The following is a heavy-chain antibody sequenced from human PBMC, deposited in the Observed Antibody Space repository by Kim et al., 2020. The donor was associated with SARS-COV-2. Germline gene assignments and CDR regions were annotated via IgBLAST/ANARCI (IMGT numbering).Heavy chain of an antibody. D-gene: IGHD3-10*01. Sequence: GGSLRLSCSASGFTFSSYAMHWVRQAPGKGLEYVSAISSNGGSTYYADSVKGRFTISRDNSKNTLYLQMSSLRAEDKAVYYCVKDAYPGEGAGLFGYWGQGTLVTVSS. CDR1: GFTFSSYA. CDR3: VKDAYPGEGAGLFGY. V-gene: IGHV3-64D*06. J-gene: IGHJ4*02. CDR2: ISSNGGST.